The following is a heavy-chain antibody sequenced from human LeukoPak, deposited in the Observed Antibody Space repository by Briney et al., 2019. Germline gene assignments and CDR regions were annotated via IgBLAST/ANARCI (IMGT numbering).Heavy chain of an antibody. J-gene: IGHJ6*03. CDR2: IWYDGSNK. V-gene: IGHV3-33*06. Sequence: GGSLRLSCAASGFTFSSYGMHWVRQAPGKGLEWVAVIWYDGSNKYYADSVKGRFTISRDNSKNTLYLQMNSLRAEDTAVYYCAKSYCSSTSCSGEYYYYMDVWGKGTTVTVSS. D-gene: IGHD2-2*01. CDR1: GFTFSSYG. CDR3: AKSYCSSTSCSGEYYYYMDV.